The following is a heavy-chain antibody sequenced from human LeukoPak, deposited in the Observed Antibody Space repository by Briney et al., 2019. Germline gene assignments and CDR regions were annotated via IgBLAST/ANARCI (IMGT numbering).Heavy chain of an antibody. D-gene: IGHD4-17*01. CDR2: ISGSGGST. CDR1: GFTFSSDA. Sequence: GGSLRLSCAASGFTFSSDAMRWVRQAPGKGLEWVSAISGSGGSTYYADSVKGRFTISRDNSKNTLYLQMNSLRAEDTAVYYCAKDTVTTFLYYFDYWGQGTLVTVSS. V-gene: IGHV3-23*01. J-gene: IGHJ4*02. CDR3: AKDTVTTFLYYFDY.